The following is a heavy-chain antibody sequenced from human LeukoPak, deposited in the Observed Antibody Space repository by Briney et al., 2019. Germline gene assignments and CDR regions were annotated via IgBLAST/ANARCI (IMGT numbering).Heavy chain of an antibody. V-gene: IGHV1-18*01. CDR3: ARDPSLYYYDSSGYGLDY. Sequence: ASVKVSCKASGCTFTSYGISWVRQAPGQGLEWMGWISAYNGNTNYAQKLQGRVTMTTDTSTSTAYMELRSLRSDDTAVYYCARDPSLYYYDSSGYGLDYWGQGTLVTVSS. CDR1: GCTFTSYG. CDR2: ISAYNGNT. D-gene: IGHD3-22*01. J-gene: IGHJ4*02.